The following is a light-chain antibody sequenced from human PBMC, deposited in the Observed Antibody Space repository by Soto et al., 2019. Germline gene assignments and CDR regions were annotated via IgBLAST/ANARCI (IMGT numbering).Light chain of an antibody. CDR1: QSISSH. J-gene: IGKJ4*01. CDR3: QQSDNTPLT. V-gene: IGKV1-39*01. CDR2: AAS. Sequence: DIQMTQSPSSLSASVGDRVTITCRASQSISSHLNWYQQRPGKAPNLLIYAASNLQSGVPSRFSGSGSGAAFTLTISILQPEDIATYYCQQSDNTPLTFGGGTNLEIK.